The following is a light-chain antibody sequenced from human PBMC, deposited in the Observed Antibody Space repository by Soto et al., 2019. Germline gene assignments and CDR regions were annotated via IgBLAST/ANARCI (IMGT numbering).Light chain of an antibody. Sequence: TQSPVTRSVSPGERATLSCRASQSIRNNLAWYQQKPGQAPRLLIYGASSRATGIPDRFSGSGSGTDFTLTISRLEPEDFAVYYCQQYGSAPWTFAQGTKA. CDR1: QSIRNN. CDR3: QQYGSAPWT. CDR2: GAS. V-gene: IGKV3-20*01. J-gene: IGKJ1*01.